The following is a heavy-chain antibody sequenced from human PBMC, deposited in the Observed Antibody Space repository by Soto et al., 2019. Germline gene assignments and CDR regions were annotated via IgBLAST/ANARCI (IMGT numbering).Heavy chain of an antibody. D-gene: IGHD3-9*01. CDR3: ARVLRLSRYFDWLPHY. CDR1: GFTFSSYS. V-gene: IGHV3-23*01. J-gene: IGHJ4*02. CDR2: ISGSGDYT. Sequence: GGSLRLSCTASGFTFSSYSMTWVRQAPGGGLEWVSGISGSGDYTYYADSLKDRFTISRDNSKNTLFLQMNSLRDEDTAVYYCARVLRLSRYFDWLPHYWGQGTLVTVSS.